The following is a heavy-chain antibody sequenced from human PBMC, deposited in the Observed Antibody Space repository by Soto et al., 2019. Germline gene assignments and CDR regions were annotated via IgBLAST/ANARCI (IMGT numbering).Heavy chain of an antibody. J-gene: IGHJ5*02. CDR3: ARDLIHRNYDFWSVWTNWFDP. V-gene: IGHV1-18*01. Sequence: VASVKVSCKASGYTFTSYGISWVRQAPGQGLEWMGWISAYNGNTNYAQKLQGRVTMTTDTSTSTAYMELRSLRSDDTAVYYCARDLIHRNYDFWSVWTNWFDPWGQGTLVTVSS. D-gene: IGHD3-3*01. CDR2: ISAYNGNT. CDR1: GYTFTSYG.